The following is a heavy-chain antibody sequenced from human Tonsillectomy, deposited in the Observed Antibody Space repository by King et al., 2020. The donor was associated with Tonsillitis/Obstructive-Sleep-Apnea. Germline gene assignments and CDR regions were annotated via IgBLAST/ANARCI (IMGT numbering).Heavy chain of an antibody. CDR3: ARDPSCSRTSCYPSYLDD. V-gene: IGHV3-20*04. Sequence: VQLVESGGGVVRPGGSLRLSCAASGFTFDDYGMSWVRQAPGKGLEWVSGMNWNGGSTGYADSVKGRFTISRDNAKNSLYLQMNSLRAEDTALYYCARDPSCSRTSCYPSYLDDWGQGTLVTVSS. CDR1: GFTFDDYG. J-gene: IGHJ4*02. D-gene: IGHD2-2*01. CDR2: MNWNGGST.